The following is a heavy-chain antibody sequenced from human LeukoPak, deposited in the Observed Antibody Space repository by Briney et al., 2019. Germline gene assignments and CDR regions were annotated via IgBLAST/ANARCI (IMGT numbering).Heavy chain of an antibody. V-gene: IGHV3-30*02. CDR1: GFTFSSYG. D-gene: IGHD2-2*01. Sequence: PGGSLRLSCAASGFTFSSYGMHWVRQAPGKGLEWVAFIRYDGSNKYYADSVKGRFTISRDNSKNTLYLQMNSLRAEDTAVYYCAKGGLRIVVVPDYFDYWGQGTLVTVSS. CDR3: AKGGLRIVVVPDYFDY. CDR2: IRYDGSNK. J-gene: IGHJ4*02.